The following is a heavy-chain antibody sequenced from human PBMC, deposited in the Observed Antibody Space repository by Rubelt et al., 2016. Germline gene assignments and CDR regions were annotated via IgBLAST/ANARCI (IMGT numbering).Heavy chain of an antibody. CDR1: GYSFNTYW. J-gene: IGHJ6*02. CDR3: ARHLSGSNMDI. D-gene: IGHD3-10*01. CDR2: IYPGDSET. V-gene: IGHV5-51*01. Sequence: EVQLVQSGAEVKKPGESLKISCKGSGYSFNTYWIAWVRQTPGQGLEWMGIIYPGDSETRYSPALQGECTLSVDKSISTAYVQWSSLKASETAIYYCARHLSGSNMDIWGQGTTVTVSS.